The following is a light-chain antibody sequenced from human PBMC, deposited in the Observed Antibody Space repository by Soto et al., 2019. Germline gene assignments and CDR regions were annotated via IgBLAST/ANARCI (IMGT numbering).Light chain of an antibody. V-gene: IGKV1-5*03. Sequence: DIQMTQSPSTLSASVGDRVTITCRASQTISIWLAWYQQKPGKAPKLLISKASSLESGVPSRFSGGGSGTEFTLTISSLQPDDFATYYCQQYNSYWTFGQGTKVDIK. J-gene: IGKJ1*01. CDR3: QQYNSYWT. CDR2: KAS. CDR1: QTISIW.